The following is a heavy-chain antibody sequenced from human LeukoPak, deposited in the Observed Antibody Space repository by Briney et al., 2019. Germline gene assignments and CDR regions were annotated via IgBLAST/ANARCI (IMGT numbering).Heavy chain of an antibody. V-gene: IGHV3-66*01. CDR3: AKVLNVVVVTAPFDY. CDR2: IYPGGPT. CDR1: GFSVSNTY. D-gene: IGHD2-21*02. Sequence: GGSLRLSCAVSGFSVSNTYMTWIRQAPGKGLEWVSVIYPGGPTFYADSVQGRFTISRDNSKNTLYLQMNSLRAEDTAVYYCAKVLNVVVVTAPFDYWGQGTLVTVSS. J-gene: IGHJ4*02.